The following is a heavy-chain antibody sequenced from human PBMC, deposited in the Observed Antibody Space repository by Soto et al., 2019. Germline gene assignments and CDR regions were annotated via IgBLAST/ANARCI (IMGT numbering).Heavy chain of an antibody. Sequence: SETLSLTCAVSGGSISSSNWWSWVRQPPGKGLEWIGEIYHSGSTNYNPSLKSRVTISVDKSKNQFSLKLSSVTAADTAVYYCARSFLASRGYGMDVWGQGTTVTVSS. CDR2: IYHSGST. J-gene: IGHJ6*02. CDR3: ARSFLASRGYGMDV. V-gene: IGHV4-4*02. CDR1: GGSISSSNW. D-gene: IGHD3-16*01.